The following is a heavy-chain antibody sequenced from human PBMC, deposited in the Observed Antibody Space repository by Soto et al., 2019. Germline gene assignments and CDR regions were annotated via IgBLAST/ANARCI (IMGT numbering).Heavy chain of an antibody. CDR3: ARIVVVVAATGEWFDP. Sequence: SETLSLTCTVSGGSVSSGSYYWSWIRQPPGKGLEWIGYIYYSGSTNYNPPLKSRVTISVDTSKNQFSLKLSSVTAADTAVYYCARIVVVVAATGEWFDPWGQGTLVTVSS. V-gene: IGHV4-61*01. CDR1: GGSVSSGSYY. J-gene: IGHJ5*02. D-gene: IGHD2-15*01. CDR2: IYYSGST.